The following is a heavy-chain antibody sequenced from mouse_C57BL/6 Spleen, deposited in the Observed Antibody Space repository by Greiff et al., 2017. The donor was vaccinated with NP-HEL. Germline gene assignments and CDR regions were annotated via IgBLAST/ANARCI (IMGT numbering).Heavy chain of an antibody. Sequence: VQLQQPGAELVMPGASVKLSCKASGYTFTSYWMHWVKQRPGQGLEWIGEIDPSDSYTNYNQKFKGKSTLTVDKSSSTAYMQLSSLTSEDSAVYYCARRGALRPGAMDYWGQGTSVTVSS. D-gene: IGHD1-2*01. CDR2: IDPSDSYT. CDR3: ARRGALRPGAMDY. J-gene: IGHJ4*01. V-gene: IGHV1-69*01. CDR1: GYTFTSYW.